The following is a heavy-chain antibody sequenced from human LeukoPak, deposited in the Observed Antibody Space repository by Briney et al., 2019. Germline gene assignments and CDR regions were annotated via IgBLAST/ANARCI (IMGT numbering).Heavy chain of an antibody. J-gene: IGHJ5*02. CDR2: INHSGST. CDR1: GRSFSGYY. D-gene: IGHD1-26*01. CDR3: ARAYSGSYFNWFDP. Sequence: SETLSLTCAVHGRSFSGYYWSLIRQPPGKGLEWIGEINHSGSTNDNPSLKSRVTISVDTSKNQFSLKLSSVTAADTAVYYCARAYSGSYFNWFDPWGQGTLVTASS. V-gene: IGHV4-34*01.